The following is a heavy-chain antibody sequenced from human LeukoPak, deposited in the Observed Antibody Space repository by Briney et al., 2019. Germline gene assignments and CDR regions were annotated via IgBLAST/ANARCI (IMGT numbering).Heavy chain of an antibody. CDR1: GYSFTSYW. V-gene: IGHV5-51*01. CDR3: ARLRTRIVVVPAAPVSYLNGMDV. D-gene: IGHD2-2*01. CDR2: IYPGDSDT. Sequence: GESLKISCKGSGYSFTSYWIGWVRQMPGKGLEWMGIIYPGDSDTRYSPSFQGQVTISADKSISTAYLQWSSLKASDTAMYYCARLRTRIVVVPAAPVSYLNGMDVWGQGTTVTVSS. J-gene: IGHJ6*02.